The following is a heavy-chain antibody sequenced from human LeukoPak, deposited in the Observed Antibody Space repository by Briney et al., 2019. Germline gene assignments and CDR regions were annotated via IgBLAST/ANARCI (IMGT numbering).Heavy chain of an antibody. CDR1: GFCFSDYS. CDR3: ARDVPNSSWGPFDI. Sequence: GGSLRLSCVASGFCFSDYSMNWVRQAPGKGLEWISYILNTGSIINYADSVKGRFTISRDNAKNSLYLQVNSLRDEDTAVYYCARDVPNSSWGPFDIWGQGTMVTVSS. D-gene: IGHD6-19*01. J-gene: IGHJ3*02. CDR2: ILNTGSII. V-gene: IGHV3-48*02.